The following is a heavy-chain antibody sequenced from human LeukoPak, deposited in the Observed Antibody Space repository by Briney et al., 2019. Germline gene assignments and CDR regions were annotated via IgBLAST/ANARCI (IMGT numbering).Heavy chain of an antibody. CDR1: GFTFTKSA. D-gene: IGHD4-11*01. V-gene: IGHV1-58*01. CDR2: IVVGSGNT. CDR3: AAGLRGPTVTGKYYYYGMDV. Sequence: SVTVSFKSSGFTFTKSALQWVRQARGQRLEWIGWIVVGSGNTDYAQKFQERVTITRDMFTSTAYLELSSLRSEDTAVYYCAAGLRGPTVTGKYYYYGMDVWGQGTTVTVSS. J-gene: IGHJ6*02.